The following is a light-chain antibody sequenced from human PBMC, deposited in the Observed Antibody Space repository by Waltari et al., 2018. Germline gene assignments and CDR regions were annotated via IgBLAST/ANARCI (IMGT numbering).Light chain of an antibody. Sequence: QSALTQPASVSGSPGQSITISGTGTSSDVGSYNLVSWYQQHPGKAPKRMIYEVTNRPSGVSNRFSGSKSGNTASLTISGLQAEDEADYYCCSYAGSTTWVFGGGTKLTVL. V-gene: IGLV2-23*02. CDR2: EVT. CDR1: SSDVGSYNL. CDR3: CSYAGSTTWV. J-gene: IGLJ3*02.